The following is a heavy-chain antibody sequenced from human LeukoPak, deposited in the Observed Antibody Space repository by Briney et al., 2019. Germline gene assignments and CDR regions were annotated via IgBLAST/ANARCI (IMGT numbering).Heavy chain of an antibody. Sequence: PSETLSLTCAVYGGSFSDYWWTWVRESPGKGLEWIGEVNQGGRTNHNPSLKSRVSISVDRSTKHFSLNLTSLPTADTALYYCAIRFGRLEAGGTPLDYWGQGTLVTVSS. CDR2: VNQGGRT. J-gene: IGHJ4*02. D-gene: IGHD6-13*01. CDR1: GGSFSDYW. V-gene: IGHV4-34*01. CDR3: AIRFGRLEAGGTPLDY.